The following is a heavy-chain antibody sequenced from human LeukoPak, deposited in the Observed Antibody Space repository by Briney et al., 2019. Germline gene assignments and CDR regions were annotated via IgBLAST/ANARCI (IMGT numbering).Heavy chain of an antibody. CDR3: ARAGRGSIAARRYNWFDP. J-gene: IGHJ5*02. CDR1: GESFSGYY. D-gene: IGHD6-6*01. CDR2: INHSGST. Sequence: SETLSLTCAVYGESFSGYYWSWIRQPPGKGLEWIGEINHSGSTNYNPSLKSRVTISVDTSKNQFSLKLSSVTAADTAVYYCARAGRGSIAARRYNWFDPWGQGTLVTVSS. V-gene: IGHV4-34*01.